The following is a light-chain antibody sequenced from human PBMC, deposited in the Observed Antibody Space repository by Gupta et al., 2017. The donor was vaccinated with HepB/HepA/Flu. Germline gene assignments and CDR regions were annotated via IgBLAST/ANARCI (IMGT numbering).Light chain of an antibody. V-gene: IGLV1-47*01. CDR3: AAWEDSRTTWEV. CDR2: RND. CDR1: RSNIGLNY. Sequence: SVLTQPPSVSFPPGQRVTISCSGSRSNIGLNYVYWYQQLPGGAPKLLIYRNDQRPSGGPERVSGSKSGTSAALAINGLRAEDEADYYCAAWEDSRTTWEVFGGGTKVTVL. J-gene: IGLJ2*01.